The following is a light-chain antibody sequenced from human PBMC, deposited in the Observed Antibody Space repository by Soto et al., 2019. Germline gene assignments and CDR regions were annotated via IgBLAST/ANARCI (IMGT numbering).Light chain of an antibody. CDR2: KTS. J-gene: IGKJ1*01. Sequence: DIVLTQTPLSLVVTLGQPASISCKSSQSLAFRDGNIYLNWLQQRPGQPPRLLIYKTSNRFSGVPDRFSGSGAGTEVTLKISKVEAEDGGVYYCVEAALLPHAFGQGTKVEIK. V-gene: IGKV2-24*01. CDR3: VEAALLPHA. CDR1: QSLAFRDGNIY.